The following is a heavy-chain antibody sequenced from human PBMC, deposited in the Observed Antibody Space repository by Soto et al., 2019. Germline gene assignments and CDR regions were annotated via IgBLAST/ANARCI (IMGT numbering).Heavy chain of an antibody. V-gene: IGHV3-11*01. CDR2: LSRSGNTI. Sequence: GVSLRLSCAASGFTFGDYEMSWIRQAAGKGPEWVSFLSRSGNTIYYADSVKGRFSISRDNAENSLYLQMESLRVDERATYFCATSSGWYEADAVDMWGQGKMVTVS. CDR1: GFTFGDYE. D-gene: IGHD6-19*01. CDR3: ATSSGWYEADAVDM. J-gene: IGHJ3*02.